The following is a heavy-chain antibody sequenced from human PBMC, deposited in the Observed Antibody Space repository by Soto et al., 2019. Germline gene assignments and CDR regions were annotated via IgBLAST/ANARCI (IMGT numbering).Heavy chain of an antibody. CDR2: IFSSGSST. CDR1: GFTFSSSA. J-gene: IGHJ6*02. CDR3: AKGSVGMDV. Sequence: PGGSLRLSCAASGFTFSSSAMSWVRQAPGEGLEWVSTIFSSGSSTYYADSVKGRFTISRDNSENTLYLQMNSLRVEDTAIYYCAKGSVGMDVWGQGTTVTVSS. V-gene: IGHV3-23*05.